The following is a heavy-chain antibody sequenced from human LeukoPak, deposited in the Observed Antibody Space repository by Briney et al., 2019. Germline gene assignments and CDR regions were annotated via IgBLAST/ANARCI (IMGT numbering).Heavy chain of an antibody. CDR3: ARDPAPAAGNLCP. CDR1: GLTVSNNY. D-gene: IGHD6-25*01. V-gene: IGHV3-66*01. Sequence: GGSLRLSCVVSGLTVSNNYMTWVRQAPGKGLEWVSLIFSGGGTYYADSVKGRFTISRDSSKNTLYLQMNSLRAEDTALYYCARDPAPAAGNLCPWGREPWLLSPQ. J-gene: IGHJ5*02. CDR2: IFSGGGT.